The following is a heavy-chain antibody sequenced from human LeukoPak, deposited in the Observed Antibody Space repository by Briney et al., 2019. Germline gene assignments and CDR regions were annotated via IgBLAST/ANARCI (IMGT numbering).Heavy chain of an antibody. J-gene: IGHJ4*02. Sequence: GGSLRLSCAASGFTFTTYDMNWVRQAPGKGLEWVSSISSSSSYIYYADSVKGRFTISRDNAKNSLYLQMNSLRAEDTAVYYCARPLVGATGFDYWGQGTLVTVSS. CDR3: ARPLVGATGFDY. D-gene: IGHD5-12*01. CDR2: ISSSSSYI. CDR1: GFTFTTYD. V-gene: IGHV3-21*01.